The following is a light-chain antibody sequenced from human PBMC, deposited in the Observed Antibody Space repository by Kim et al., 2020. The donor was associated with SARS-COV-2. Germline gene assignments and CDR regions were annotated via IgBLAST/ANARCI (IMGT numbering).Light chain of an antibody. J-gene: IGKJ1*01. CDR3: QQYGSSPPWT. V-gene: IGKV3-20*01. CDR1: QSVSSSY. CDR2: GAS. Sequence: PGERATLSCRASQSVSSSYLAWYQQTPGQAPRRLIYGASSRSTGIPDRFSGSGSGTDFTLTISRLEPEDFAVYYCQQYGSSPPWTFGQGTKVDIK.